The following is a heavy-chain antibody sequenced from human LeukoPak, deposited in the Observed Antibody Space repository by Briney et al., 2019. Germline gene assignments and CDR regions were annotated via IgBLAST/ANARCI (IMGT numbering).Heavy chain of an antibody. Sequence: GGSLRLSCAASGFTFSSYWMSWVRQAPGKGLEWVANIKQDGSEKYNVDTVKGRLTNSRANAKNTLCLQVYSLRAQETAMYYCARGYSGYGANYYYGMDVWGQAGTASVSS. J-gene: IGHJ6*01. CDR3: ARGYSGYGANYYYGMDV. V-gene: IGHV3-7*01. D-gene: IGHD5-12*01. CDR1: GFTFSSYW. CDR2: IKQDGSEK.